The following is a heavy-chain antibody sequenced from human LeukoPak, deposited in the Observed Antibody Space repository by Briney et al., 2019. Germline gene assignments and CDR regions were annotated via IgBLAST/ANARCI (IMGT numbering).Heavy chain of an antibody. CDR2: INHSGST. CDR1: GGSFSGYY. J-gene: IGHJ6*02. CDR3: ARGTQWLFFASGAQYGMDV. V-gene: IGHV4-34*01. Sequence: SETLSLTCAVYGGSFSGYYWSWIRQPPGKGLEWIGEINHSGSTNYNPSLKSRVTISVDTSKNQFSLKLRSVTAADTAVYYCARGTQWLFFASGAQYGMDVWGQGTTVTVSS. D-gene: IGHD6-19*01.